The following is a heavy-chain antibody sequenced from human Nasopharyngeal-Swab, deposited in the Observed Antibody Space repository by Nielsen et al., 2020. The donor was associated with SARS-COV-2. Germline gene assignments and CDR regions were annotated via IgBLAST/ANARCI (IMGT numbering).Heavy chain of an antibody. CDR1: GGTFSSYA. CDR2: IIPIFGTA. D-gene: IGHD3-9*01. CDR3: ARDRYDILTGYYPPPYYGMDV. J-gene: IGHJ6*02. Sequence: SVKVSCKASGGTFSSYAISWVRQAPGQGLEWMGGIIPIFGTANYAQEFQGRVTITADESTSTAYMELSSLRSEDTAVYYCARDRYDILTGYYPPPYYGMDVWGQGTTVTVSS. V-gene: IGHV1-69*13.